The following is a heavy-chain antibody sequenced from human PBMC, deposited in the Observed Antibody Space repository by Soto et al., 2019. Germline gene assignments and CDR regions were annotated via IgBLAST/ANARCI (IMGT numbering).Heavy chain of an antibody. CDR2: IYYIGST. Sequence: QVQLQESGPGLVKPSETLSLTCTVSGGSISSYYWSWIRQPPGKGLEWIGYIYYIGSTNYNPSLPSRVTISVDTSQTQFSLKLSSVTAADTAVYYCAGGSVVTATHEYCQQWGQGTLVTVAS. V-gene: IGHV4-59*01. D-gene: IGHD2-21*02. CDR3: AGGSVVTATHEYCQQ. J-gene: IGHJ1*01. CDR1: GGSISSYY.